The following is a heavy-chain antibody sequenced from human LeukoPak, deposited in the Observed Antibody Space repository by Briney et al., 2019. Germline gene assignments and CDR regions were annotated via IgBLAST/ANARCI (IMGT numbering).Heavy chain of an antibody. CDR3: ARGFELWSQAPMGYFDY. J-gene: IGHJ4*02. Sequence: ASVKVSCKASGYTFTGYYMHWVRQAPGQGLEWMGWINPNSGDTNYARKFEGGVTTTRDTSINTAYMELNRLTSDDTAVYYCARGFELWSQAPMGYFDYWGQGTLVTVSS. V-gene: IGHV1-2*02. CDR2: INPNSGDT. D-gene: IGHD5-18*01. CDR1: GYTFTGYY.